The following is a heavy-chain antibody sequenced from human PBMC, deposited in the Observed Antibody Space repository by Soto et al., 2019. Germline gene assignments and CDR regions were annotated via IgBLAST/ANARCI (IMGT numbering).Heavy chain of an antibody. Sequence: EVQLVESGGGLVQPGGSLRLSCAASGFTVSSNYMSWVRQAPGKGLEWVSVIYSGGSTYYADSVKGRFTISRDNSKNTLYLQMNSRRAEDTAVYYCASGVSTVAKGYFDYWGQGTLFTVSS. D-gene: IGHD4-17*01. J-gene: IGHJ4*02. CDR1: GFTVSSNY. CDR2: IYSGGST. CDR3: ASGVSTVAKGYFDY. V-gene: IGHV3-66*01.